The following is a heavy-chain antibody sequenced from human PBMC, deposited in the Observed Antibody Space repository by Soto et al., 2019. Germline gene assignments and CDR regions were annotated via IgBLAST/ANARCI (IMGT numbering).Heavy chain of an antibody. CDR2: ISGSGDST. CDR1: GLIFNNYA. D-gene: IGHD3-10*01. Sequence: PGGSLRLSCAASGLIFNNYAMSWVRQAPGRGLQWVSGISGSGDSTYYADSVKGRFTISRDNSKNTLYLQMNSLRAEDTALYYCGFRKYYSLGRYYWFFFGFWSQGTLVTVSS. J-gene: IGHJ4*02. V-gene: IGHV3-23*01. CDR3: GFRKYYSLGRYYWFFFGF.